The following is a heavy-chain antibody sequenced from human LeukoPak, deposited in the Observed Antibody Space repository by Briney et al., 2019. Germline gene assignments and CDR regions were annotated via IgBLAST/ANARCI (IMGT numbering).Heavy chain of an antibody. Sequence: SETLSLTCTVSSDSISSGNYWGWIRQPPGKGLEWIGSIFHTGSTYFNLSLKSRVTISVDTSKNQFSLRLSSVTAADTAVYYCARGMDGGLDAFDIWGQGTMVTVSS. V-gene: IGHV4-38-2*02. CDR1: SDSISSGNY. CDR3: ARGMDGGLDAFDI. CDR2: IFHTGST. D-gene: IGHD2-15*01. J-gene: IGHJ3*02.